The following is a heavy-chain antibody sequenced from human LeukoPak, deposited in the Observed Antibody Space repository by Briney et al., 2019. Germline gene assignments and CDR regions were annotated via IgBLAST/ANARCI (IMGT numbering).Heavy chain of an antibody. J-gene: IGHJ5*02. CDR3: ARDRNKYYYDSSGSNWFDP. Sequence: GGSLRLSCAASGFTFSSYSMNWVRQAPGKGLEWVSYISSSSSTIYYADSVKGRFTISRDNAKNSLYLQMNSLRAEDTAVYYCARDRNKYYYDSSGSNWFDPWGQGTLVTVSS. CDR2: ISSSSSTI. V-gene: IGHV3-48*04. CDR1: GFTFSSYS. D-gene: IGHD3-22*01.